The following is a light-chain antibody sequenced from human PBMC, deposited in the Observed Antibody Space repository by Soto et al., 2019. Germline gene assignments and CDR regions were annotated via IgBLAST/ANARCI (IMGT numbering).Light chain of an antibody. V-gene: IGKV1-5*01. Sequence: DIQMTQSPSTLSASVGDRVTITCRASQNIRNWLAWYQQKPGKAPKLLIYAASTLQSGVPSRFSGSGSGTDFTLTISCLQSEDFATYYCQQYYSYPQTFGQGTKVDIK. CDR2: AAS. CDR1: QNIRNW. J-gene: IGKJ1*01. CDR3: QQYYSYPQT.